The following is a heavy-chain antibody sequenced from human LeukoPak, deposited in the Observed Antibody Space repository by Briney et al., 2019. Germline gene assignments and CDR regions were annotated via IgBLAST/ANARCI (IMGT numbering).Heavy chain of an antibody. D-gene: IGHD3-10*01. CDR3: CITVVRGVFSHFDY. J-gene: IGHJ4*02. V-gene: IGHV3-21*01. Sequence: GGSLRLSCAASGFRLSSYNMNWVRQAPGKGLEWVSSITSSSSYIYYADSVKGRFTISRDNAKNSLYLQINSLRAEGTAVYYCCITVVRGVFSHFDYWGQGTLVTVSS. CDR1: GFRLSSYN. CDR2: ITSSSSYI.